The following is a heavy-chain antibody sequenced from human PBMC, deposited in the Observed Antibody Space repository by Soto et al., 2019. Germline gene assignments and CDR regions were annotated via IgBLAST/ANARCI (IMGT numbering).Heavy chain of an antibody. CDR2: ISYDGSNK. J-gene: IGHJ6*03. CDR1: GFTFSSYG. D-gene: IGHD2-2*03. Sequence: QVQLVESGGGVVQPGRSLRLSCAASGFTFSSYGMHWVRQAPGKGLEWVAGISYDGSNKYYADSVKGRFTISRDNSKNTMYLQMNSLRAEDTAVYYCAKDGMDIVVVPAAMHYYYYMDVWGKGTTVTVSS. CDR3: AKDGMDIVVVPAAMHYYYYMDV. V-gene: IGHV3-30*18.